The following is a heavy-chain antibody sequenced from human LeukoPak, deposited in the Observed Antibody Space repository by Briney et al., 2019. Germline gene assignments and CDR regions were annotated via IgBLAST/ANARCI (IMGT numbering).Heavy chain of an antibody. CDR3: ARDGSQGPRDDAFDI. CDR1: GDSISSSNW. CDR2: IYQSGTT. V-gene: IGHV4-4*02. J-gene: IGHJ3*02. Sequence: SGTLSLTCTVSGDSISSSNWWSWVRQSPGKGLEWIGEIYQSGTTKYNPSLKSRVTISVDKSKNQFSLKLSSVTAADTAVYYCARDGSQGPRDDAFDIWGQGTMVTVSS. D-gene: IGHD3-10*01.